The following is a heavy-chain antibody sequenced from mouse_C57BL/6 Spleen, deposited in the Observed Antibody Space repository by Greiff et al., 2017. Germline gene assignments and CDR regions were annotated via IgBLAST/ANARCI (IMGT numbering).Heavy chain of an antibody. D-gene: IGHD2-4*01. V-gene: IGHV5-17*01. J-gene: IGHJ4*01. Sequence: EVHLVESGGGLVKPGGSLKLSCAASGFTFSDYGMHWVRQAPEKGLEWVAYISSGSSTIYYADTVKGRFTISRDNAKNPLFLQMTSLRSEDTAMYYCAREITTRTYYAMDYWGQGTSVTVSS. CDR1: GFTFSDYG. CDR2: ISSGSSTI. CDR3: AREITTRTYYAMDY.